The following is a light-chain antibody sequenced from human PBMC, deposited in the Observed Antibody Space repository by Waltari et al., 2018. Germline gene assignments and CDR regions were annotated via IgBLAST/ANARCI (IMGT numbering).Light chain of an antibody. Sequence: DIVMTQSPDSLAVSLGERATINRKSSQSLFYNDVNRSYLAWFQPKPRQPPKLLIYWASVREFGVPERFSGSGSGTDFALIISRLQAEDAAVYYCQQYFATPQTFGQGTKVEIK. CDR1: QSLFYNDVNRSY. V-gene: IGKV4-1*01. CDR2: WAS. CDR3: QQYFATPQT. J-gene: IGKJ1*01.